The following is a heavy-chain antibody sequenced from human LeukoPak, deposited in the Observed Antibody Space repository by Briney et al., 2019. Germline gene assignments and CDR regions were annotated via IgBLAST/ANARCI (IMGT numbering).Heavy chain of an antibody. CDR1: GFTFNDYT. D-gene: IGHD3-10*01. Sequence: SGGSLRLSCAASGFTFNDYTMHWVRQPPGKGLEWVSLISWDGGRTYYADSVEGRFTISRDNSKNSLYLQMNSLRTEDTALYYCAKGYGSGSYYPVDYWGQGTLVTVSS. CDR3: AKGYGSGSYYPVDY. V-gene: IGHV3-43*01. CDR2: ISWDGGRT. J-gene: IGHJ4*02.